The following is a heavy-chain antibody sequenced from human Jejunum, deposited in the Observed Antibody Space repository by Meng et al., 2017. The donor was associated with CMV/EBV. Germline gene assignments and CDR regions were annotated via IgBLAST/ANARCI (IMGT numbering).Heavy chain of an antibody. Sequence: SGGSLTTPNYSWFWIRLPPGKGLEWIGLVEDGGTTRYKPSLVSRVSISVDTSKNQFSLTLNSVTAADTAIYYCARGGWGNWNFEHWGQGKLVTVPQ. CDR2: VEDGGTT. CDR3: ARGGWGNWNFEH. CDR1: GGSLTTPNYS. V-gene: IGHV4-61*01. D-gene: IGHD3-16*01. J-gene: IGHJ4*02.